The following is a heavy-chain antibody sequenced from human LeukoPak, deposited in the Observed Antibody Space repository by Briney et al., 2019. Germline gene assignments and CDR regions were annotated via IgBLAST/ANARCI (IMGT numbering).Heavy chain of an antibody. Sequence: PSETLSLTCTVSGGSISNYYWSWIRQPPGKGREWIAYIYYTGSTNYNPSLKSRVTISVDTSKNQFSLKLSSMIAADTAVYYCARHDSGYDYPPDYWGQGILVTVSS. CDR1: GGSISNYY. CDR2: IYYTGST. CDR3: ARHDSGYDYPPDY. D-gene: IGHD5-12*01. J-gene: IGHJ4*02. V-gene: IGHV4-59*08.